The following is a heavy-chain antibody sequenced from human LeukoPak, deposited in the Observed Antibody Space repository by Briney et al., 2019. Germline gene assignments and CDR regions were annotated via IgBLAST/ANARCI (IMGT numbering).Heavy chain of an antibody. Sequence: ASVKVSCKASGYTFTSYAMHWVRQPPGQRLEWMGWINAGNGNTKYSQKFQGRVTITRDTSASTAYMELSSLRSEDTAVYYCARGYSSSWSYFDYWGQGTLVTVSS. CDR1: GYTFTSYA. J-gene: IGHJ4*02. D-gene: IGHD6-13*01. V-gene: IGHV1-3*01. CDR3: ARGYSSSWSYFDY. CDR2: INAGNGNT.